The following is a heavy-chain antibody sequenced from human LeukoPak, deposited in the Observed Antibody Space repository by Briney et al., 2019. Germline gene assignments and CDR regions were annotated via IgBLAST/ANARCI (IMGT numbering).Heavy chain of an antibody. D-gene: IGHD5-12*01. CDR3: AVGDSGYDYPNWFDP. J-gene: IGHJ5*02. CDR1: GFTFSSYS. V-gene: IGHV3-48*01. Sequence: PGGSLRLSCAASGFTFSSYSMNWVRQAPGKGLEWVSYISSSSSTIYYADSVKGRFTISRGNAKNSLYLQMNSLRAEDTAVYYCAVGDSGYDYPNWFDPWGQGTLVTVSS. CDR2: ISSSSSTI.